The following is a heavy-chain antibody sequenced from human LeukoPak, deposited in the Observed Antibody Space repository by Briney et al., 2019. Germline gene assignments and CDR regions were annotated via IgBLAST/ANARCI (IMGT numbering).Heavy chain of an antibody. CDR2: IIPIFGTA. D-gene: IGHD1-14*01. J-gene: IGHJ1*01. V-gene: IGHV1-69*13. Sequence: GASVKVSCKASGGTFSSYAISWVRQAPGQGLEWMGGIIPIFGTAKYAQKFQGRVTITADESTSTAHMELSSLRSEDTAVYYCARDSSDFRNLIPHWGQGTLVTVSS. CDR1: GGTFSSYA. CDR3: ARDSSDFRNLIPH.